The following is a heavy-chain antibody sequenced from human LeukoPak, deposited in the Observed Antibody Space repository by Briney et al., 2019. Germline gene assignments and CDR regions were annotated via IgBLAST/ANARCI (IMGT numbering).Heavy chain of an antibody. CDR3: AREPYYYGSGSYGYFDY. D-gene: IGHD3-10*01. CDR2: IIPILGIA. CDR1: GGTFSSYA. J-gene: IGHJ4*02. V-gene: IGHV1-69*04. Sequence: ASVKVSCKASGGTFSSYAISWVRQAPGQGLEWRGRIIPILGIANYAQKFQGRVTITADKSTSTAYMELSSLRSEDTAVYYCAREPYYYGSGSYGYFDYWGQGTLVTVSS.